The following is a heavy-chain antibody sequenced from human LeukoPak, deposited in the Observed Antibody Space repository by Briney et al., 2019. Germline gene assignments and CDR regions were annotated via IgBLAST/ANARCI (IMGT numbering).Heavy chain of an antibody. CDR2: IKQDGSEK. J-gene: IGHJ4*02. CDR1: GFTFSSYW. Sequence: GGSLRLSCAASGFTFSSYWISWVRQAPGKGLEWEANIKQDGSEKYYVDSVKGRFTISRDNAKNSLYLQMNSLRAEDTAVYYCARDGPQYLDCSSTSCYSEYWGQGTLVTVSS. D-gene: IGHD2-2*01. CDR3: ARDGPQYLDCSSTSCYSEY. V-gene: IGHV3-7*01.